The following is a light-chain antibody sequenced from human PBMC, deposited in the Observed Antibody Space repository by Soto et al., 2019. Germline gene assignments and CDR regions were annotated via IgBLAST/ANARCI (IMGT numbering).Light chain of an antibody. V-gene: IGLV2-8*01. J-gene: IGLJ1*01. CDR1: SSDVGGYNY. Sequence: QSALTQPPSASGSPGQSVTISCTGTSSDVGGYNYVSWYQQHPGKAPKLMIYEVSKRPSGVPHRFSGSKSGNTASLTVSGLQAEDEAEYYCSSYAGSNNLYVFGTGTKLTVL. CDR3: SSYAGSNNLYV. CDR2: EVS.